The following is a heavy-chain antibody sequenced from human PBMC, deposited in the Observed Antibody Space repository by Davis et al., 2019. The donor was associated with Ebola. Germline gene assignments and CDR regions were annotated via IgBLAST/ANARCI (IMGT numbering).Heavy chain of an antibody. V-gene: IGHV4-59*12. CDR3: ARGGFSSAWYSDYYYFYYMDV. D-gene: IGHD6-13*01. CDR1: GGSISSYY. CDR2: IYYSGST. J-gene: IGHJ6*03. Sequence: PSETLSLTCTVSGGSISSYYWSWIRQPPGKGLEWIGYIYYSGSTNYNPSLKSRVTISVDTSKNQFSLKLSSVTAADTAVYYCARGGFSSAWYSDYYYFYYMDVWGKGTTVTVSS.